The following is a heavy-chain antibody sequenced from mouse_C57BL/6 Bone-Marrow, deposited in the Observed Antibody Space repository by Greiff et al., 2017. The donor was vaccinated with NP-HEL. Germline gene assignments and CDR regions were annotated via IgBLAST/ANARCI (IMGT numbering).Heavy chain of an antibody. CDR1: GYTFTSYG. J-gene: IGHJ2*01. Sequence: QVQLQQSGAELARPGASVKLSCKASGYTFTSYGISWVKQRTGQGLEWIGEIYPRSGNNYYNEKFKGKATLTADKSSSTAYMELRSLTSEDSAVYFCARGGLLRYFDYWGQGTTLTVSS. CDR2: IYPRSGNN. D-gene: IGHD1-1*01. V-gene: IGHV1-81*01. CDR3: ARGGLLRYFDY.